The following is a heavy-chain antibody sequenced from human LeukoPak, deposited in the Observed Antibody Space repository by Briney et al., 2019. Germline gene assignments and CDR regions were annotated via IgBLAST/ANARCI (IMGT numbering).Heavy chain of an antibody. D-gene: IGHD6-13*01. J-gene: IGHJ4*02. CDR1: GFTFSSYS. CDR2: ISSSSSYI. V-gene: IGHV3-21*01. Sequence: GGSLRLSCAASGFTFSSYSMNWVRQAPGKGLEWVSSISSSSSYIYYADSVKGRFTISRDSAKNSLYLQMNSLRAEDTAVYYCARDGSRTAAGTGGDYWGQGTLVTVSS. CDR3: ARDGSRTAAGTGGDY.